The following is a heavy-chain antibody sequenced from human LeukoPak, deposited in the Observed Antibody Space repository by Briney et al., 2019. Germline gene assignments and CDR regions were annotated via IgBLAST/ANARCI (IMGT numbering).Heavy chain of an antibody. CDR1: GFTFSSYA. Sequence: GGSLRLSCAASGFTFSSYAMSWVRQAPGKGLEWVSAISSSGGSTYYADSVKGRSTISRGNSKNTLYLQMNSLRAEDTAVYYCAKDYIAAAGDYYFDYWGQGTLVTVSS. CDR3: AKDYIAAAGDYYFDY. V-gene: IGHV3-23*01. J-gene: IGHJ4*02. CDR2: ISSSGGST. D-gene: IGHD6-13*01.